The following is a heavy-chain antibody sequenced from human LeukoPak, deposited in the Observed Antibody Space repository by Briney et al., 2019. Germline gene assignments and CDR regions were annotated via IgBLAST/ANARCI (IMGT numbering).Heavy chain of an antibody. V-gene: IGHV3-53*01. CDR2: SYTGGKT. CDR3: TRGTSTVLAGYS. J-gene: IGHJ4*02. Sequence: PGGSLRLSCAASGFTVSSNYMSWVRQAPGKGLEWVSVSYTGGKTYYADSVKGRFIISRDTSKNTLYLQMDSLRAEDTAVYYCTRGTSTVLAGYSWGQGTLVTVST. CDR1: GFTVSSNY. D-gene: IGHD3-9*01.